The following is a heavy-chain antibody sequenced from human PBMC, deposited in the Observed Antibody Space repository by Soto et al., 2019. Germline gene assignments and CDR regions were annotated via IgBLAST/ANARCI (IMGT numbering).Heavy chain of an antibody. CDR3: ARVWTTVTNWFDP. CDR2: IYHRGST. CDR1: GGSINSTNW. V-gene: IGHV4-4*02. D-gene: IGHD4-17*01. Sequence: QVQLQESGPGLVKPSGTLSLTCAVSGGSINSTNWWSWVRQPPGKGLEWIGEIYHRGSTNYTPSLKSRVTISVDKSKNQFSLKLSSVTAADTAVYYCARVWTTVTNWFDPWGQGTLVTVSS. J-gene: IGHJ5*02.